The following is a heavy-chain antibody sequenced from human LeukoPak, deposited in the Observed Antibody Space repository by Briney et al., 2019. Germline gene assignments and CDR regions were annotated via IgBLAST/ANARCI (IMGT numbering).Heavy chain of an antibody. CDR2: IYYTGAT. V-gene: IGHV4-59*01. CDR1: GGSISSCY. J-gene: IGHJ4*02. CDR3: ARAGYSYGTVYYFDY. Sequence: SETLSLTCTVSGGSISSCYWSWIRLPPGKGLEWIGYIYYTGATYYNPSLKSRVTISLDTSKNQFSLKLSSVTAADAAVYYCARAGYSYGTVYYFDYWGQGALVTVSS. D-gene: IGHD5-18*01.